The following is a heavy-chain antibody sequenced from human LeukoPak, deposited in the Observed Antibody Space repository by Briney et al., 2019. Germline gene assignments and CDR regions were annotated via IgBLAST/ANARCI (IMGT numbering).Heavy chain of an antibody. CDR3: ARDNWSTMVRGVIIGGINWFDP. CDR1: GFTFSSYA. D-gene: IGHD3-10*01. CDR2: ISGSGGST. J-gene: IGHJ5*02. V-gene: IGHV3-23*01. Sequence: GGSLRLSCAASGFTFSSYAMSWVRQAPGKGLEWVSAISGSGGSTYYADSVKGRFTISRDNSKNTLYLQMNSLRAEDTAVYYCARDNWSTMVRGVIIGGINWFDPWGQGTLVTVSS.